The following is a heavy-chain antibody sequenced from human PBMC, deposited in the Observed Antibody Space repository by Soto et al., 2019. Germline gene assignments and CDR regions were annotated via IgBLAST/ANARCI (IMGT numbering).Heavy chain of an antibody. Sequence: QVQLVESGGGVVQPGRSLRLSCAASGFTFSSYGMHWVGQAPGKGLEWVAVISYDGSNKYYADSVKGRFTISRDNSKNTLYLQMNSLRAEDTAVYYCAKVLLWFGERGGIDYWGQGTLVTVSS. CDR3: AKVLLWFGERGGIDY. V-gene: IGHV3-30*18. CDR1: GFTFSSYG. J-gene: IGHJ4*02. CDR2: ISYDGSNK. D-gene: IGHD3-10*01.